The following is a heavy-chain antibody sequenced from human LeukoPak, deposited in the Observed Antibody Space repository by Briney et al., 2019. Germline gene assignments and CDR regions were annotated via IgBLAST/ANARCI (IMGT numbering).Heavy chain of an antibody. Sequence: SETLSLTCTVSGDSISSGDYYWSWIRQPAGKGLEWIGLISSSGSTNYNPSLKSRVTISVDTSKNQFSLKLSSVTAAGTAVYFCARGPYSYDSSGAFDIWGQGTMVTVSS. CDR2: ISSSGST. D-gene: IGHD3-22*01. J-gene: IGHJ3*02. V-gene: IGHV4-61*02. CDR3: ARGPYSYDSSGAFDI. CDR1: GDSISSGDYY.